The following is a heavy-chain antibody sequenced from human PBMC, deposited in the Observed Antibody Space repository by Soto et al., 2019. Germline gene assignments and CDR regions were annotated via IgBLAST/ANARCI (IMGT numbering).Heavy chain of an antibody. CDR1: GGSLSRRSYF. CDR3: ARQRVIPATPTNWFDP. CDR2: IYYNGST. V-gene: IGHV4-39*01. D-gene: IGHD2-15*01. Sequence: TSETLSLTCTVSGGSLSRRSYFWGWIRQPPGKGLEWIGTIYYNGSTYYNPSLKSRVTLSVDTPKNQFSLKLTSVTASDTAVYYCARQRVIPATPTNWFDPWGQGTLVTVSS. J-gene: IGHJ5*02.